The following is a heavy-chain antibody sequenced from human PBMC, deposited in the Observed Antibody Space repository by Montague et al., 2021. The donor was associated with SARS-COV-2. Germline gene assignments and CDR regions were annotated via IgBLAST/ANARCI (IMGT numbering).Heavy chain of an antibody. Sequence: SETLSLTCAVYGGSFSGYYWSWIRQPPGKGLEWIGGINHSGSTNYNPSLKSRVTISVDTSKNQFSLKVSSVTAADTAVYYCARTLYSSSWFGVRNWFDPWGQGTLVTVSS. CDR2: INHSGST. V-gene: IGHV4-34*01. D-gene: IGHD6-13*01. CDR1: GGSFSGYY. CDR3: ARTLYSSSWFGVRNWFDP. J-gene: IGHJ5*02.